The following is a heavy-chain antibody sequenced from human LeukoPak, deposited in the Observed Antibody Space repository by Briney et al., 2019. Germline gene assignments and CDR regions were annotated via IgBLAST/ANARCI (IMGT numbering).Heavy chain of an antibody. CDR1: GFTSSDYY. CDR3: ARAAYSSSSCWFDP. J-gene: IGHJ5*02. CDR2: ISSSGSTI. Sequence: GGSLRLSCAASGFTSSDYYMSWIRQAPGKGLEWVSYISSSGSTIYYADSVKGRFTISRDNAKNSLYLQMNSLRAEDTAVYYCARAAYSSSSCWFDPWGQGTLVTVSS. V-gene: IGHV3-11*01. D-gene: IGHD6-6*01.